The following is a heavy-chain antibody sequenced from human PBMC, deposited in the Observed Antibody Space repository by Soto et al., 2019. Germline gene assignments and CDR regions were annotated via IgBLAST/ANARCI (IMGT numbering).Heavy chain of an antibody. J-gene: IGHJ6*02. CDR2: ISSSGDGT. D-gene: IGHD3-3*01. CDR1: GVTFSTFA. Sequence: WWSQSLSGPASGVTFSTFAMTWFGQTTGKGLERGSMISSSGDGTYSEDSVKGRFTIPRDNSRNTLNLQMQSLRAADTAVYYCPKHGDSWSWGMDVRGPQTTVAVYS. CDR3: PKHGDSWSWGMDV. V-gene: IGHV3-23*01.